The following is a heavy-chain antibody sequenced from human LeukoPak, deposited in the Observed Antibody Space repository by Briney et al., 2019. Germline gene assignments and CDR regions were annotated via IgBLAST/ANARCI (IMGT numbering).Heavy chain of an antibody. D-gene: IGHD6-13*01. Sequence: ASETLSLTCDVSGGPIRGFYWTWIRQPVGKEPEWIGRIYSSGSSNYNPSLKSRLTLSVDMSKSQLSLKLGSVTAADTAVYYCARLYSNRWYTGYLYMDVWGKGTTVTVSS. CDR3: ARLYSNRWYTGYLYMDV. CDR2: IYSSGSS. CDR1: GGPIRGFY. J-gene: IGHJ6*03. V-gene: IGHV4-59*10.